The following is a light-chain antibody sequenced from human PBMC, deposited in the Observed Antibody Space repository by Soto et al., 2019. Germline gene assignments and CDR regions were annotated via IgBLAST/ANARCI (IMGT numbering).Light chain of an antibody. V-gene: IGLV2-14*01. CDR1: ASDVGGYNY. Sequence: QSVLTQPASVSGSPGQSITISCTGTASDVGGYNYVSWSQQHPGKAPKLMIHAVSNRPSGISSRFSGSKSGNTASLTISGLQSEDEADYFCCSYTSRTTYVFGTGTRSPS. J-gene: IGLJ1*01. CDR3: CSYTSRTTYV. CDR2: AVS.